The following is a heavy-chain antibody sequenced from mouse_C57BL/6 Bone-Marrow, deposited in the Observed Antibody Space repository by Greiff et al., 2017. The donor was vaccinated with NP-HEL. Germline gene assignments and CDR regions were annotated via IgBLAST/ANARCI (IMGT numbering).Heavy chain of an antibody. CDR3: TRMDYGNYEGY. Sequence: VHLVESGAELVRPGASVTLSCKASGYTFTDYEMHWVKQTPVHGLEWIGAIDPETGGTAYNQKFKGKAILTADKSSSTAYMELRSLTSEDSAVYYCTRMDYGNYEGYWGQGTTLTVSS. CDR1: GYTFTDYE. V-gene: IGHV1-15*01. CDR2: IDPETGGT. D-gene: IGHD2-1*01. J-gene: IGHJ2*01.